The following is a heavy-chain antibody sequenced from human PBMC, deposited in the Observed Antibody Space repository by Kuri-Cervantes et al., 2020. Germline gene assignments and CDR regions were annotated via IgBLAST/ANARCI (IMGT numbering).Heavy chain of an antibody. CDR1: GFTFSSYA. Sequence: GESLKISCAASGFTFSSYAMHWVRQAPGKGLEWVAVISYDGSNKYYADSVKGRFTISRDNAKNSLYLQMNSLRAEDTALYYCAKASSGSNPRVCYFDYWGQGTLVTVSS. CDR2: ISYDGSNK. J-gene: IGHJ4*02. D-gene: IGHD3-22*01. V-gene: IGHV3-30*01. CDR3: AKASSGSNPRVCYFDY.